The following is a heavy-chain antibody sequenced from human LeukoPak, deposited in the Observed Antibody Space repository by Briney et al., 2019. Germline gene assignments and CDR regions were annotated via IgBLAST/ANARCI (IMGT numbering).Heavy chain of an antibody. CDR1: GYTFTGYY. CDR2: INPNSGGT. CDR3: ARDGGRGSYYNLDY. J-gene: IGHJ4*02. Sequence: ASEKVSCKASGYTFTGYYMHWVRQAPGQGLEWMGWINPNSGGTNYAQKFQGRVTMTRDTSISTAYMELSRLRSDDTAVYYCARDGGRGSYYNLDYWGQGTLVTVSS. V-gene: IGHV1-2*02. D-gene: IGHD3-10*01.